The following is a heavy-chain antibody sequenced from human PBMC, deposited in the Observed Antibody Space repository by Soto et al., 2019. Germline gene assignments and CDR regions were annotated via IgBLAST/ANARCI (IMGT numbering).Heavy chain of an antibody. V-gene: IGHV3-74*01. CDR3: ARDPFRVGTY. D-gene: IGHD1-26*01. J-gene: IGHJ4*02. CDR1: GFTFSPYW. CDR2: INTDGSTT. Sequence: EVQRVESGGGLVQPGGSLRLSCAASGFTFSPYWMHWVRQAPGKGLVWVSRINTDGSTTNYPDSVKGRFTISRDSAKNTLYLQMNSLRAEDTAVYYCARDPFRVGTYWGQGTLVTVSS.